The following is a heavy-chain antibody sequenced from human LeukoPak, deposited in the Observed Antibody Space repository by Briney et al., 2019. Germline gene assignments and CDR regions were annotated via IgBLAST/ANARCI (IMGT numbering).Heavy chain of an antibody. D-gene: IGHD1-1*01. CDR1: GYTFDDYG. J-gene: IGHJ4*02. CDR2: INWNGGST. V-gene: IGHV3-20*04. CDR3: ARSHARNNWYSVDY. Sequence: PGGSLRLSCAASGYTFDDYGMSWVRQAPGKGLEWVSGINWNGGSTGYADSVKGRFTISRDNAKNALYLQMSSLRAEDTALYYCARSHARNNWYSVDYWGQGTLVTVSS.